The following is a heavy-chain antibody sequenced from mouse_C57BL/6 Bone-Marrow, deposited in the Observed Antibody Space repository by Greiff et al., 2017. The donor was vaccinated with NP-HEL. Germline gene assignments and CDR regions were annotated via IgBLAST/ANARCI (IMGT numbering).Heavy chain of an antibody. CDR1: GYTFTDYY. D-gene: IGHD2-4*01. J-gene: IGHJ4*01. CDR2: INPNNGGT. Sequence: EVQLQQSGPELVKPGASVKISCKASGYTFTDYYMNWVKQSHGKSLEWIGDINPNNGGTSYNQKFKGKATLTVDKSSSTAYMELRSLTSEDSAVYYCARSLIYYDYDVGAMDYWGQGTSVTVSS. V-gene: IGHV1-26*01. CDR3: ARSLIYYDYDVGAMDY.